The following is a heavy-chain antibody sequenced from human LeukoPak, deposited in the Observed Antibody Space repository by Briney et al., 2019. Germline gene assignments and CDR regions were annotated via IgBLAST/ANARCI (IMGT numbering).Heavy chain of an antibody. CDR2: ISGSGGST. CDR3: AKVWFGEAGSKDY. Sequence: AGGSLRLSCVASGFTFSSYAMSWVRQAPGKGLEWVSAISGSGGSTYYADSVKGRFTISRDNSKNTLYLQMNSLRAEDTAVYYCAKVWFGEAGSKDYWGQGTLVTVSS. D-gene: IGHD3-10*01. V-gene: IGHV3-23*01. J-gene: IGHJ4*02. CDR1: GFTFSSYA.